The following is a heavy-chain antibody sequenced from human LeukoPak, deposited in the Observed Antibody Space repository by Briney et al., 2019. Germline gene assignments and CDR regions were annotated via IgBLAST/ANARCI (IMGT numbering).Heavy chain of an antibody. CDR2: IYYRGST. V-gene: IGHV4-59*01. D-gene: IGHD3-16*01. CDR1: GGSISSYY. Sequence: SETLSLTCTVSGGSISSYYWSWIRQPPGKGLEWIGYIYYRGSTNYNPSLKSRVTISVDTSKNQFSLKLSSVTAADTAVYYCAREVWGYGMDVWGQGTTVTVSS. CDR3: AREVWGYGMDV. J-gene: IGHJ6*02.